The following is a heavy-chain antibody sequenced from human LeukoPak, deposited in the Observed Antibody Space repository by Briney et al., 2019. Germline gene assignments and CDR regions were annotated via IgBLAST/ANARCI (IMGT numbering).Heavy chain of an antibody. V-gene: IGHV1-69*13. Sequence: SVKVSCKASGGTFSSYAISWVRQAPGHGVEWMGGISPSFGTANYAQKFQGRVTITADESTSTAYMELSSLRSEDTAVYYCARGTEYSGYDRDPYYFDYWGQGTLVTVSS. CDR1: GGTFSSYA. J-gene: IGHJ4*02. CDR3: ARGTEYSGYDRDPYYFDY. CDR2: ISPSFGTA. D-gene: IGHD5-12*01.